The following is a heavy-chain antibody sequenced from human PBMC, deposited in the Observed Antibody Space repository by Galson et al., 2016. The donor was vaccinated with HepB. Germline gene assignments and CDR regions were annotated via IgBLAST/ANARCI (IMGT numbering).Heavy chain of an antibody. CDR1: GYTFTTSG. V-gene: IGHV1-18*01. Sequence: SVKVSCKASGYTFTTSGISWVRQAPGQGLEWMGWISTYSGDTKYAQKFQGGLTLTTDSSTTTAYMELRSLRFDDPALYDCARYVQYRFDSWGQGTLVTVSS. D-gene: IGHD2/OR15-2a*01. CDR3: ARYVQYRFDS. J-gene: IGHJ4*02. CDR2: ISTYSGDT.